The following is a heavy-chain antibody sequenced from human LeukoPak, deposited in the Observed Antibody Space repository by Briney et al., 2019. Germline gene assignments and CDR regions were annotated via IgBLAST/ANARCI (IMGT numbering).Heavy chain of an antibody. CDR2: IKQDGSEK. J-gene: IGHJ3*02. Sequence: GGSLRLSCAASGFTFNNYWMTWVRQAPGKGLEWVANIKQDGSEKYYVDSVKGRFTISRDNAKNSLYLQMNSLRAEDTAVYYCARRSSPSGRDAFDIWGQGTMVTVSS. CDR3: ARRSSPSGRDAFDI. V-gene: IGHV3-7*01. CDR1: GFTFNNYW. D-gene: IGHD6-19*01.